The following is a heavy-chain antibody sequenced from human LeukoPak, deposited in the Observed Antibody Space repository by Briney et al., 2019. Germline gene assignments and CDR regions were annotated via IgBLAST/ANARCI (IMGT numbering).Heavy chain of an antibody. CDR2: VNHSGST. CDR1: GVSVSSDNYY. CDR3: ATRRLYGVRGMDV. J-gene: IGHJ6*02. V-gene: IGHV4-39*07. Sequence: TTSETLSLTCTVSGVSVSSDNYYWSWIRQPPGKGLEWIGEVNHSGSTNYNPSLKSRVTISVDTSKNQFSLKLSSVTAADTAVYYCATRRLYGVRGMDVWGQGTTVTVSS. D-gene: IGHD2/OR15-2a*01.